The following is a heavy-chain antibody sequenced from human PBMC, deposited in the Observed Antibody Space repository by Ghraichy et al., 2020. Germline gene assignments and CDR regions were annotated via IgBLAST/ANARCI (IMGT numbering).Heavy chain of an antibody. CDR1: EFTFNSFG. D-gene: IGHD6-19*01. CDR2: MRSDGSAK. V-gene: IGHV3-30*02. J-gene: IGHJ4*02. Sequence: GESLNISCAASEFTFNSFGMHWVRQAPGKGLEWVAYMRSDGSAKYYADSVKGRFSISRDNSKNTLYLQMNSLRAEDTAVYYCATWVGSSGSRYFGYWGQGALVTVSS. CDR3: ATWVGSSGSRYFGY.